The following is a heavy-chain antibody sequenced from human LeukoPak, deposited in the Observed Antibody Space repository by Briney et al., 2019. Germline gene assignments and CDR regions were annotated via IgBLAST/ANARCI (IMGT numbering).Heavy chain of an antibody. D-gene: IGHD3-22*01. J-gene: IGHJ4*02. CDR2: IIPIFGIA. CDR3: ARTPPDSSGYYYLFDY. V-gene: IGHV1-69*04. Sequence: SVKVSCKASGGTFSSYAISWVRQAPGQGLEWMGRIIPIFGIANYAQKFQGRVTITADKSTSTAYMELSSLRSEDTAVYYCARTPPDSSGYYYLFDYWGQGTLDTVSS. CDR1: GGTFSSYA.